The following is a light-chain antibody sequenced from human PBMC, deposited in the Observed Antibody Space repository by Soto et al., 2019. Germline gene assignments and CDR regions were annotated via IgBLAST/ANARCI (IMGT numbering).Light chain of an antibody. CDR3: QQLNSFPYT. J-gene: IGKJ2*01. V-gene: IGKV1-9*01. CDR2: AAF. CDR1: QDISSY. Sequence: DIQLTQSPSFLSASVGDTVTITCRASQDISSYLAWYQQKPGKAPNLLIYAAFILQSGVPSRFSGTRSGTEFALTISSLQPKDFATYYCQQLNSFPYTFGQGTKLEIK.